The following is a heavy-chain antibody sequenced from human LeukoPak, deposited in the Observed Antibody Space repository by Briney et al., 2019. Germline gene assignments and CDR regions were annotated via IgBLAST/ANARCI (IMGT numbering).Heavy chain of an antibody. CDR2: ISSRSNFI. Sequence: PGGSLRLSCAASGFTFSSYTMNWVRQAPGKGLEWVSSISSRSNFIYYADSVKGRFTISRDNSKNTLCLQMNSLRAEDTAVYYCAKEIWPTVTTPGHTHFDYWGQGTLVTVSS. V-gene: IGHV3-21*01. J-gene: IGHJ4*02. CDR3: AKEIWPTVTTPGHTHFDY. D-gene: IGHD4-17*01. CDR1: GFTFSSYT.